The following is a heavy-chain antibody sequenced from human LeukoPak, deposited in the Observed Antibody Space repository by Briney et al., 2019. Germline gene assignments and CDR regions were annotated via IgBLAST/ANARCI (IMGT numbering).Heavy chain of an antibody. CDR2: IYPRDSDT. J-gene: IGHJ4*02. D-gene: IGHD3-10*01. CDR1: GFDFTNYW. CDR3: ARRPSMIRGPPTDY. Sequence: GESLKISCKASGFDFTNYWIARVRQMPGKSLEWMGIIYPRDSDTIYSPSFQGQVTISADSSISTAYLQWSSLKASDTAMYYCARRPSMIRGPPTDYWGQGTLVTVSS. V-gene: IGHV5-51*01.